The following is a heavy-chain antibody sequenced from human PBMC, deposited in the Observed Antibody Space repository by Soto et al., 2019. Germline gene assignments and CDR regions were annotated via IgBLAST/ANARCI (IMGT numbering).Heavy chain of an antibody. Sequence: GGSLRLSCAASGFSVSGNYMNWVRQAPGEGLEWVSVIYSAGNTYYADSVRGRFTISRDHSKNTLYLQMNSLRAEDAAVYYCASGHDYDSSGGYFFEYWGQGTLVTVSS. CDR1: GFSVSGNY. V-gene: IGHV3-53*01. J-gene: IGHJ4*02. CDR3: ASGHDYDSSGGYFFEY. CDR2: IYSAGNT. D-gene: IGHD3-22*01.